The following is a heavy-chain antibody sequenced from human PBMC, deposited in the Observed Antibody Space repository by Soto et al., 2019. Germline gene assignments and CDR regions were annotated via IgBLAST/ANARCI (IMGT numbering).Heavy chain of an antibody. CDR2: LSDSGGSI. D-gene: IGHD6-13*01. V-gene: IGHV3-23*01. J-gene: IGHJ4*02. CDR1: GFTFSSHA. Sequence: PGGSLRLSCTASGFTFSSHAMTWFRQAPGKGLEWVSGLSDSGGSIYYADSVKGRFTIFRDNSMNTLYLQMNTLRAEDTAVYYCAKVSSSWYAGFFDLWGQATLVTVS. CDR3: AKVSSSWYAGFFDL.